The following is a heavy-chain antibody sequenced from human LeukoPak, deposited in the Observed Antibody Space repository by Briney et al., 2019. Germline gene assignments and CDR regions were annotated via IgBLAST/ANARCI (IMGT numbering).Heavy chain of an antibody. V-gene: IGHV1-69*01. Sequence: SVKVSCKAFGGTFSSYTISWVRQAPGQGLEWMGGIIPIFGTANYAQKFQGRVTITADESTSTAYMELSSLRAEDTAVYYCARAPVTLYYYYYMDVWGKGTTVTISS. CDR2: IIPIFGTA. D-gene: IGHD4-17*01. CDR3: ARAPVTLYYYYYMDV. J-gene: IGHJ6*03. CDR1: GGTFSSYT.